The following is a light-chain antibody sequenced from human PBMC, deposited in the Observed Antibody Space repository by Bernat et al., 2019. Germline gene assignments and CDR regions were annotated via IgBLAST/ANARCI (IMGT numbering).Light chain of an antibody. J-gene: IGKJ1*01. CDR1: QSVSSTF. CDR2: GAS. V-gene: IGKV3-20*01. CDR3: QQYGSTRT. Sequence: VLTQSPGTLSLSPGERATLSCRASQSVSSTFLAWHQQKPGQAPRLLIYGASSRATGIPDRFSGSGSGTDFTLTISRLEPEDFAVYYCQQYGSTRTFGQGTKVEIK.